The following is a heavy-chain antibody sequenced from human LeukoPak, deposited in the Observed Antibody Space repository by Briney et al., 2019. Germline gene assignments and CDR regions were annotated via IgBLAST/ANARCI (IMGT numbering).Heavy chain of an antibody. CDR2: ISSSGGYR. Sequence: PGGSLRLSCAASGFTFSDYYMSWIRQAPGKGLEWVSYISSSGGYRNYADSVKGRFTISRDDAKNSLYLQMNSLRDEDTAVYYCTRDPNALDYWGQGTLVTVSS. J-gene: IGHJ4*02. CDR1: GFTFSDYY. CDR3: TRDPNALDY. V-gene: IGHV3-11*06.